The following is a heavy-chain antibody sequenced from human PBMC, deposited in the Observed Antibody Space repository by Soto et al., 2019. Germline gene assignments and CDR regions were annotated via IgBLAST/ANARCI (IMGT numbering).Heavy chain of an antibody. J-gene: IGHJ6*02. V-gene: IGHV4-34*01. CDR2: INHSGSI. D-gene: IGHD2-21*02. CDR1: GGSVGGYY. Sequence: SETLSLTCAVYGGSVGGYYWSWVRQPPGKGLEWIGEINHSGSITYAPSLKSRVAISVDRSKNQFSLKLSSVTAADTAVYYCARVYCGGDCSRYYYYGMDVWGQGTTVTVSS. CDR3: ARVYCGGDCSRYYYYGMDV.